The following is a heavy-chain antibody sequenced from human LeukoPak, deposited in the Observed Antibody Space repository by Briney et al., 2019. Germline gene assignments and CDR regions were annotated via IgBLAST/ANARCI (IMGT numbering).Heavy chain of an antibody. CDR1: GFTSRSYG. V-gene: IGHV3-30*18. J-gene: IGHJ4*02. CDR2: ISYDGSNK. D-gene: IGHD3-22*01. CDR3: AKSHYYDSSDY. Sequence: GRSLRLSCAASGFTSRSYGMHWVRQAPGKGLEWVAVISYDGSNKYYADSVKGRFTISRDNSKNTLYLQMNSLRAEDTAVYYCAKSHYYDSSDYWGQGTLVTVSS.